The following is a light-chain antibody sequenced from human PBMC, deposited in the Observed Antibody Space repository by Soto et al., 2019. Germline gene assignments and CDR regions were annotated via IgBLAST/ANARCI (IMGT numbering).Light chain of an antibody. CDR3: CSYVGSSILM. V-gene: IGLV2-23*02. CDR2: EVN. J-gene: IGLJ3*02. CDR1: SSDVGSYNL. Sequence: QAASVSGSPGQSITISCTGTSSDVGSYNLVSWYQQLPGKAPKLIIYEVNERPSGISDRFSGSKSGNTASLTISGLQGEDEADYYCCSYVGSSILMFGGGTKLTVL.